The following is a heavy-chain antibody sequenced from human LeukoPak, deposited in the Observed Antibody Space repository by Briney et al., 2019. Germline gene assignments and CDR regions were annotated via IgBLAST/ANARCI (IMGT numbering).Heavy chain of an antibody. V-gene: IGHV1-18*01. CDR3: ARARYLTGSRDDAFDI. CDR2: ISAYNGNT. CDR1: GYTFPRYG. J-gene: IGHJ3*02. Sequence: EASVKLSCKASGYTFPRYGISWVRQAPGQGLEWMAWISAYNGNTDYAQELQGRVTMTTDTSTSTAYMELRSPRSDDTAVYYCARARYLTGSRDDAFDIWGQGTVVTVSS. D-gene: IGHD2-8*02.